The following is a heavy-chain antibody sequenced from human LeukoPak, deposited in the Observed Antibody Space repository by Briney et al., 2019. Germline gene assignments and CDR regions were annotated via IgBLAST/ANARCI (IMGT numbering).Heavy chain of an antibody. CDR1: GFTFDDYA. CDR2: ISWNSGSI. J-gene: IGHJ5*02. Sequence: GGSLRLSCAASGFTFDDYAMHWARQAPGKGLEWVSGISWNSGSIGYADSVKGRFTISRDNAKNSLYLQMNSLRAEDTALYYCAKGDSSAPWGWFDPWGQGTLVTVSS. D-gene: IGHD3-22*01. V-gene: IGHV3-9*01. CDR3: AKGDSSAPWGWFDP.